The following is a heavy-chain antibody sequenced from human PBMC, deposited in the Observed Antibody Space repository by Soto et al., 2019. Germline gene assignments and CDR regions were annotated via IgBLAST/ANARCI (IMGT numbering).Heavy chain of an antibody. CDR1: GFTFSSYA. CDR2: ISYDGSNK. CDR3: ARDGKDDLDIVVVPAAFDY. Sequence: GGSLRLSCAASGFTFSSYAMHWVRQAPGKGLEWVAVISYDGSNKYYADSVKGRFTISRDNSKNTLYLQMNSLRAEDTAVYYCARDGKDDLDIVVVPAAFDYWGQGTLVTVS. V-gene: IGHV3-30-3*01. J-gene: IGHJ4*02. D-gene: IGHD2-2*03.